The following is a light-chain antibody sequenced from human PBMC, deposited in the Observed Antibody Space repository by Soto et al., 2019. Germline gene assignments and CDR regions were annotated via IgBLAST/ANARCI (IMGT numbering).Light chain of an antibody. CDR3: QQSYSTPLYT. V-gene: IGKV1-39*01. J-gene: IGKJ2*01. CDR2: AAS. Sequence: DIQMTQSPSSLSASVGDRVTITCRASQSISSYLNWYQQKPGKAPQLLIYAASSLQSGVPSRFSGSGSGTDFTLTISRLQPEAFATYYCQQSYSTPLYTFGQGTKLEIK. CDR1: QSISSY.